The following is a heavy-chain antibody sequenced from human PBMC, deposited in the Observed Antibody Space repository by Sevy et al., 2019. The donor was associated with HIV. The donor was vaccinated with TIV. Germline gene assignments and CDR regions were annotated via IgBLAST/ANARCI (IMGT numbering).Heavy chain of an antibody. D-gene: IGHD5-18*01. V-gene: IGHV3-30*02. J-gene: IGHJ4*02. Sequence: GGSLRLSCAASGFIFSTYAMHWVRQAPGKGLEWVAFIRHDGNNNYYADSVKGRFTISRENSKNTLYLQMNSLRPEDTAVYYCAKESGYSYGYDYWGQGTLVTVSS. CDR2: IRHDGNNN. CDR1: GFIFSTYA. CDR3: AKESGYSYGYDY.